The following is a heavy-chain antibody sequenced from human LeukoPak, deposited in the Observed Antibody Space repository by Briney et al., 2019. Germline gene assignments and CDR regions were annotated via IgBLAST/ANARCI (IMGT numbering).Heavy chain of an antibody. V-gene: IGHV3-30*18. CDR2: ISYDGSNK. CDR3: AKAAQYCYDSSGYYPLDY. CDR1: GFTFSSYG. J-gene: IGHJ4*02. D-gene: IGHD3-22*01. Sequence: GRSLRLSCAASGFTFSSYGMHWVRQAPGKGLEWVAVISYDGSNKYYADSVKGRFTISRDNSKNTLYLQMNSLRAEDTAVYYCAKAAQYCYDSSGYYPLDYWGQGTLVTVSS.